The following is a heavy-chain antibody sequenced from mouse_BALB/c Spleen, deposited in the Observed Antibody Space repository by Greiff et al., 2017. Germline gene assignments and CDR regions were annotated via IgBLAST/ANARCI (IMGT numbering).Heavy chain of an antibody. CDR2: IDPENGDT. Sequence: EVQLVESGAELVRSGASVKLSCTASGFNIKDYYMHWVKQRPEQGLEWIGWIDPENGDTEYAPKFQGKATMTADTSSNTAYLQLSSLTSEDTAVYYCNAWRGGLRLRYFDYWGQGTTLTVSS. D-gene: IGHD1-2*01. CDR1: GFNIKDYY. V-gene: IGHV14-4*02. J-gene: IGHJ2*01. CDR3: NAWRGGLRLRYFDY.